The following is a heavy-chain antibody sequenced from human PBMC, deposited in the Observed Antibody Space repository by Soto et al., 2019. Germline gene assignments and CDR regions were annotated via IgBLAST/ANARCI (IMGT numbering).Heavy chain of an antibody. CDR2: VKHDESEK. D-gene: IGHD3-9*01. V-gene: IGHV3-7*01. CDR3: VRGLQFYDSSTGFSGGQAFDV. CDR1: GFTFRSYW. Sequence: AHLVESGGGLVQPGGSVRLSCEASGFTFRSYWMNWVRQAPGKGLEWVASVKHDESEKHYVDSLKGRFTISRDKAKNSVYLEMNSLRAEDRAIYFCVRGLQFYDSSTGFSGGQAFDVWGQGTVVTVSS. J-gene: IGHJ3*01.